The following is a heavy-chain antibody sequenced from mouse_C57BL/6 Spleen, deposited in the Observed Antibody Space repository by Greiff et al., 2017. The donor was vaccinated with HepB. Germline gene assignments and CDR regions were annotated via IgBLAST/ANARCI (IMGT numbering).Heavy chain of an antibody. CDR2: ISYDGSN. CDR1: GYSITSGYY. CDR3: ARDNGPYYFDY. J-gene: IGHJ2*01. Sequence: EVKLMESGPGLVKPSQSLSLTCSVTGYSITSGYYWNWIRQFPGNKLEWMGYISYDGSNNYNPSLKNRISITRDTSKNQFFLKLNSVTTEDTATYYCARDNGPYYFDYWGQGTTLTVSS. V-gene: IGHV3-6*01.